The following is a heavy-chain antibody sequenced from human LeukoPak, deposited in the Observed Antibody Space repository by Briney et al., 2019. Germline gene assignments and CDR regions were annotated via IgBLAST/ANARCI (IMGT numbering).Heavy chain of an antibody. V-gene: IGHV3-30*02. D-gene: IGHD4-17*01. CDR2: IRYDGSNK. CDR1: GFTFSSYG. CDR3: AKDNANYGDYGTDY. Sequence: GGSLRLSCAASGFTFSSYGMHWVRQAPGKGLEWVAFIRYDGSNKYYADSVKGRFTISRDNSKNTLYLQMNSLRAEDTAVYYCAKDNANYGDYGTDYWGQGTLVTVSS. J-gene: IGHJ4*02.